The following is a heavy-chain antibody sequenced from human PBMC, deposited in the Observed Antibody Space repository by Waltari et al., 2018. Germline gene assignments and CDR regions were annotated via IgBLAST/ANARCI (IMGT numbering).Heavy chain of an antibody. Sequence: QVQLVQSGAEVKKPGASVKVSCKASGYTFTGYYMHWVRRAPGQGLEWMGWINPNSGGTNYAQKFQGRVTMTRDTSISTAYMELSRLRSDDTAVYYCARQAAAGTWTYYYYYMDVWGKGTTVTVSS. V-gene: IGHV1-2*02. CDR1: GYTFTGYY. CDR2: INPNSGGT. CDR3: ARQAAAGTWTYYYYYMDV. D-gene: IGHD6-13*01. J-gene: IGHJ6*03.